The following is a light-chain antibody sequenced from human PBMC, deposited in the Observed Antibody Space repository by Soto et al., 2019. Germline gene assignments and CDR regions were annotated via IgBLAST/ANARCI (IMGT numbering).Light chain of an antibody. Sequence: QSVLTQPPSVSAAPGQKVSISCSGSSSTVGKNFVSWYQHVPGKAPKLLIYDNQKRPSGIPDRFSASKSGTLATLDITGLQTGDEADYYCGTWDSSLTIGVIFGGGTKLTVL. CDR2: DNQ. V-gene: IGLV1-51*01. CDR1: SSTVGKNF. J-gene: IGLJ2*01. CDR3: GTWDSSLTIGVI.